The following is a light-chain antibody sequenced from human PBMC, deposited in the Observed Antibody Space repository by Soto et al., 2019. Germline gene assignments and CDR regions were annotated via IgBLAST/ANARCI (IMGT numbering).Light chain of an antibody. CDR3: QHYGGMWT. CDR1: QSITNR. Sequence: DIQITQSPSTLSASVGDRVAITCRASQSITNRLAWYQLKPGKAPKVLIYDALNLESGVPSRFSGSGYGTEFTLNIRRQQPDDFATYCCQHYGGMWTFGQGTNVDIX. V-gene: IGKV1-5*01. CDR2: DAL. J-gene: IGKJ1*01.